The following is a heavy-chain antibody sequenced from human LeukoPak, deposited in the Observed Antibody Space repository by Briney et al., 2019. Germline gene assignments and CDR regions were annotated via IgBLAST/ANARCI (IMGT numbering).Heavy chain of an antibody. D-gene: IGHD4-17*01. CDR1: GSTFSSYA. Sequence: GGSLRLSCAASGSTFSSYAMSWVRQAPGKGLEWVSAISGSGGSTYYADSVKGRFTISRDNSKTTLYLQMNSLRAEDTAVYYCATQYVGDYYFDYWGQGTLVTVSS. V-gene: IGHV3-23*01. CDR2: ISGSGGST. CDR3: ATQYVGDYYFDY. J-gene: IGHJ4*02.